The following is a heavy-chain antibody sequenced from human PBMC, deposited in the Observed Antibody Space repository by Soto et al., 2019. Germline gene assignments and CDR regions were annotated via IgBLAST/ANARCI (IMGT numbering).Heavy chain of an antibody. CDR1: GYTFTSYG. D-gene: IGHD3-10*01. V-gene: IGHV1-18*01. CDR3: ARDSDSGRFDP. J-gene: IGHJ5*02. CDR2: ISAYNGNT. Sequence: QVQLVQSGAEVKKPGASVKVSCKASGYTFTSYGINSVRQAPGQGLEWMGWISAYNGNTYYVQKLQGRVTMTTDTSTSAAYMELRSLRSDDTAVYYCARDSDSGRFDPWGQGTLVTVSS.